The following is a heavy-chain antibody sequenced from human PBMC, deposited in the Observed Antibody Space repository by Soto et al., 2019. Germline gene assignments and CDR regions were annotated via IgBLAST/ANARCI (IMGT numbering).Heavy chain of an antibody. CDR2: ISYDGSNK. Sequence: LRLSCAASGFTFSSYAMHWVRQAPGKGLEWVAVISYDGSNKYYADSVKGRFTISRDNSKNTLYLQMNSLRAEDTAVYYCARETYCSSTSCFHYYYYGMDVWGQVTTVTASS. V-gene: IGHV3-30-3*01. D-gene: IGHD2-2*01. CDR1: GFTFSSYA. J-gene: IGHJ6*02. CDR3: ARETYCSSTSCFHYYYYGMDV.